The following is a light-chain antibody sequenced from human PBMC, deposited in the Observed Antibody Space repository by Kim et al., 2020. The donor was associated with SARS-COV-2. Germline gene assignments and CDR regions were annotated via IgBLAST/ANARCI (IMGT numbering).Light chain of an antibody. CDR1: QSVSSN. CDR2: AAS. J-gene: IGKJ2*01. CDR3: QHYNNWPHDT. V-gene: IGKV3D-15*01. Sequence: IVMTQSPATLSMSPRERATLSCRASQSVSSNLAWFQQKPGQAPRLLIYAASIRATGIPARFSGSGSETEFTLTISSLQSEDFAVYYCQHYNNWPHDTFGQGTKLEI.